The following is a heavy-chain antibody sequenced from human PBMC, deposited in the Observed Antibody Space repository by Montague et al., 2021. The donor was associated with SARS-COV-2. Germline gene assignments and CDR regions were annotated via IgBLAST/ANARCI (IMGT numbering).Heavy chain of an antibody. CDR1: GDSVISDKYY. J-gene: IGHJ5*02. Sequence: SETLSLTCTVTGDSVISDKYYWSWFRQPPGKGLEWIGFIYDSGSTSYNPSLHSRVTITIDTSKNQFSLNLMSVTPADTAVYYCVKGSGYPWGQGTLVTVSS. CDR2: IYDSGST. V-gene: IGHV4-61*01. D-gene: IGHD3-22*01. CDR3: VKGSGYP.